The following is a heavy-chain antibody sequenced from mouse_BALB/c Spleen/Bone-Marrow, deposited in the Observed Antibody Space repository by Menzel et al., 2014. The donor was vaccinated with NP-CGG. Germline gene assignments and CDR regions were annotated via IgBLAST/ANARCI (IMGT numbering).Heavy chain of an antibody. CDR3: TRGRTWDFDC. CDR2: INPSNGGT. CDR1: GYTFTSYY. J-gene: IGHJ2*01. V-gene: IGHV1S81*02. Sequence: QVQLKDSGAELVKPGASVKLSCKASGYTFTSYYMYWVKQRPGQGLEWIGEINPSNGGTNFNEKFKSRATLTVDKSSSTAYMQLSSLTSEDSAVYYCTRGRTWDFDCWGQGPTLTVSS. D-gene: IGHD4-1*01.